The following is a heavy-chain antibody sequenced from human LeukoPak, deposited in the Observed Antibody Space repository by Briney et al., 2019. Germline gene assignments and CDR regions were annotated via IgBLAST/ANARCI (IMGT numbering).Heavy chain of an antibody. Sequence: GGSLRLSCAAAGFTFSTFAMIWVRQPPGKGLEWVSSIFPSGGEIHYADSVRGRFTISRDNSKSTLSLQMNSLRAEDTAVYYCVRDHHRRLYDSQARDTFDIWGRGTMVTVSS. V-gene: IGHV3-23*01. CDR3: VRDHHRRLYDSQARDTFDI. D-gene: IGHD5/OR15-5a*01. CDR1: GFTFSTFA. CDR2: IFPSGGEI. J-gene: IGHJ3*02.